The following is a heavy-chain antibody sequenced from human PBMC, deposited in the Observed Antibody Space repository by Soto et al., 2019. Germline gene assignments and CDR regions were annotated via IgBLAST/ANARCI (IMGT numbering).Heavy chain of an antibody. D-gene: IGHD6-19*01. Sequence: QLQLAESGGGVVQPGGSLRLSCAASGFTLNNYGIHWVRQAPGKGLEWVTMISYHGSATYYADSVKGRFTISRDNSKGTVYLQMNTLRPDDTAMYYCARDLYSSGWYNYFDPWGQGTLFTGSS. CDR1: GFTLNNYG. J-gene: IGHJ5*02. V-gene: IGHV3-30*03. CDR3: ARDLYSSGWYNYFDP. CDR2: ISYHGSAT.